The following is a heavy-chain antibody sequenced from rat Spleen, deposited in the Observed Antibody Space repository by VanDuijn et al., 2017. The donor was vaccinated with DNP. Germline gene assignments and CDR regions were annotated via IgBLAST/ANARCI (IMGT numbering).Heavy chain of an antibody. CDR2: IIYDGSDT. CDR3: ATRNYGHNYFDY. CDR1: GFTFSDYA. J-gene: IGHJ2*01. D-gene: IGHD1-11*01. Sequence: EVQLVESGGGLVQPGNSLKLSCAASGFTFSDYAMAWVRQSPKKGLEWVATIIYDGSDTYYRHSVKGRFTISRDNAKSTLYLQMDSLRSEDTATYYCATRNYGHNYFDYWGQGVMVTVSS. V-gene: IGHV5S10*01.